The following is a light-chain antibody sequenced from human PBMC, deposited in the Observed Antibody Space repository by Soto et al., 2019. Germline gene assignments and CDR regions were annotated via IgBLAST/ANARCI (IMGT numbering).Light chain of an antibody. CDR3: QQYNSYSRT. Sequence: ISHSPSPLSGSSGDKNPLSWRASQSISSWLAWYQQKPGKAPKLLIYKASSLESGVPSRFSGSGSGTEFTLTISSLQPDDFATYYCQQYNSYSRTFGQGTKV. J-gene: IGKJ1*01. CDR1: QSISSW. CDR2: KAS. V-gene: IGKV1-5*03.